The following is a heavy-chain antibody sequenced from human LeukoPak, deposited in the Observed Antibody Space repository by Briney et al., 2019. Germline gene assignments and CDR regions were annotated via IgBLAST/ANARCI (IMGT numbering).Heavy chain of an antibody. CDR1: GGSISSGGYY. D-gene: IGHD1-14*01. V-gene: IGHV4-31*03. J-gene: IGHJ5*02. Sequence: PSQTLSLTCTVSGGSISSGGYYWSRIRQHPGKGLEWIGYIYYSGSTYYNPSLKSRVTISEDTSKNQFSLKLSSVTAADTAVYYCARVVFPENHPVGWFDPWGQGTLVTVSS. CDR2: IYYSGST. CDR3: ARVVFPENHPVGWFDP.